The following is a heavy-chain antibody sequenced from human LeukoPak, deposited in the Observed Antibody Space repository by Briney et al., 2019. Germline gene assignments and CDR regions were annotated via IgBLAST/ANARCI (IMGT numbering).Heavy chain of an antibody. CDR3: ARGLLAAPGVDY. J-gene: IGHJ4*02. V-gene: IGHV3-48*04. CDR2: ISSSSSTI. Sequence: GGSLRLSCAASGFTFSSYSMNWVRQAPGKGLEWVSYISSSSSTIYYADSVKGRFTISRDNAKNSLYLQMNSLRAEDTAVYYCARGLLAAPGVDYWGPGALVTVST. CDR1: GFTFSSYS. D-gene: IGHD6-13*01.